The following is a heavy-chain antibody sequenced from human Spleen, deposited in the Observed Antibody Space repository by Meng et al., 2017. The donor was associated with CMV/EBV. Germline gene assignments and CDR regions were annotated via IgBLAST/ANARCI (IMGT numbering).Heavy chain of an antibody. V-gene: IGHV4-39*07. CDR1: GDSISASSSY. D-gene: IGHD3-10*01. J-gene: IGHJ4*02. CDR2: VYNSGSI. CDR3: ARDLNPGDAAGY. Sequence: SETLSLTCTVSGDSISASSSYWGWIRQPPGKGLEWLGSVYNSGSIYHNPPLNSRVTLSVDTSKNQFSLKLKSVTAADTAVYYCARDLNPGDAAGYWGQGTLVTVSS.